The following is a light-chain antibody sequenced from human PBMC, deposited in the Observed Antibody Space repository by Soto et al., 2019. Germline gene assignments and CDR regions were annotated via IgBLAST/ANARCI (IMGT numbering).Light chain of an antibody. V-gene: IGKV3-20*01. CDR3: QHYNSYSEA. CDR1: QSVSSSY. Sequence: EIVLTQSPGTLSLSPGERATLSCRASQSVSSSYFAWYQHKPGQGPRLLIYGAFTRATGMPDRFSGSGSGTDFTLTISSLQPDDFATYYCQHYNSYSEAFGQGTKVDIK. J-gene: IGKJ1*01. CDR2: GAF.